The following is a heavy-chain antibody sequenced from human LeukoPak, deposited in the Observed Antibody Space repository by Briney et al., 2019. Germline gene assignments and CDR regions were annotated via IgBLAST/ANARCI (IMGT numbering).Heavy chain of an antibody. D-gene: IGHD6-6*01. Sequence: GGSLRLSCAASGFTFSNYAMSWVRQAPGKGLEWVSAISGSGGSTYYADSVKGRFTISRDNSKNTLYLQMNSLRAEDTAAYYCAKSLEYSISPVDYWGQGTLVTVSS. CDR2: ISGSGGST. J-gene: IGHJ4*02. V-gene: IGHV3-23*01. CDR1: GFTFSNYA. CDR3: AKSLEYSISPVDY.